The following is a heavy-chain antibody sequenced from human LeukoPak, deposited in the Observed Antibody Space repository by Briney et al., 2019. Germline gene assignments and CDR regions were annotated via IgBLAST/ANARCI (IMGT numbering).Heavy chain of an antibody. V-gene: IGHV3-66*02. J-gene: IGHJ4*02. CDR3: ARAIRDASVSLRFDY. CDR1: GFSVGNNY. Sequence: GGSLRLSCVASGFSVGNNYMNWVRQAPGKGLEWVSVIYSGGSTYYADSVKGRFTISRDSSKNTLYLQIHSLRVEDTAVYYCARAIRDASVSLRFDYWGQGTLDTVSS. D-gene: IGHD5-24*01. CDR2: IYSGGST.